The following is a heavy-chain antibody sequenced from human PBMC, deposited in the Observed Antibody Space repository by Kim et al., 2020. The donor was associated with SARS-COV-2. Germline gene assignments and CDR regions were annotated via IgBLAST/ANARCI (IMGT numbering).Heavy chain of an antibody. CDR3: ARRPPRYSSSWYDSWFDP. CDR1: GYSFTSYW. V-gene: IGHV5-10-1*01. J-gene: IGHJ5*02. CDR2: IDPSDSYT. Sequence: GESLKISCKGSGYSFTSYWISWVRQMPGKGLEWMGRIDPSDSYTNYSPSFQGHVTISADKSISTAYLQWSSLKASDTAMYYCARRPPRYSSSWYDSWFDPWGQGTLVTVSS. D-gene: IGHD6-13*01.